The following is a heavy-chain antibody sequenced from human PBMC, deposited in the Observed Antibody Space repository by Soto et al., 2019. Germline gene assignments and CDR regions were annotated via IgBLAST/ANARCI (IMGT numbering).Heavy chain of an antibody. CDR3: ATSYDTGFDP. J-gene: IGHJ5*02. Sequence: QLQLVQSAAEVKKPGASVRVSCKAYGYPFIKYGISWIRQAPEQGLEWMGWNKVDSGYTNYAQKFQVRVTMTADTSSDTAFMELRSLRLDDTAVYFCATSYDTGFDPWGQGTLVSVSS. V-gene: IGHV1-18*04. CDR1: GYPFIKYG. D-gene: IGHD3-9*01. CDR2: NKVDSGYT.